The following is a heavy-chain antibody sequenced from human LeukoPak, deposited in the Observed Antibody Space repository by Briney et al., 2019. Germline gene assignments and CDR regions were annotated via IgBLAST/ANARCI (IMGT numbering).Heavy chain of an antibody. CDR3: ARGGARLRLGYCSGGSRYPIY. Sequence: SETLSLTCAVYGGSFSGYYWSWIRQPPGKGLEWIGEINHSGSTNYNPSLKSRVTISVDTSKNQFSLKLSSVTAADTAVYYCARGGARLRLGYCSGGSRYPIYWGQGTLVTVSS. D-gene: IGHD2-15*01. CDR2: INHSGST. V-gene: IGHV4-34*01. CDR1: GGSFSGYY. J-gene: IGHJ4*02.